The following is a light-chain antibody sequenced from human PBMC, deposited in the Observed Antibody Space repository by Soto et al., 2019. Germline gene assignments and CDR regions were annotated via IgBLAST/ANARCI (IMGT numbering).Light chain of an antibody. V-gene: IGKV3-15*01. Sequence: EIVMTQSPATRSVSPGERATLSCRASQSVSNYLAWYQRRPGQAPRLLIYRASTRATGIPARFSGSGSGTEFTLTISSLQSEDFAVYYCQQYNNWPPMFTFGQGTKLEIK. CDR2: RAS. CDR3: QQYNNWPPMFT. J-gene: IGKJ2*01. CDR1: QSVSNY.